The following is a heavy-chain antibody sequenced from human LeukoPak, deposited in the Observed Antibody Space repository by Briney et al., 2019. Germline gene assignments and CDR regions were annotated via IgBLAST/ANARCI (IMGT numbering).Heavy chain of an antibody. J-gene: IGHJ4*02. CDR2: IRYDGSDK. Sequence: GGSLRLSCAASGFTFSSYGMHWVRQAPGKGLEWVAFIRYDGSDKYYADSVKGRFTVSRDNSKNTLYLQMNSLRAEDTAVYYCAITPSTYYDYVWGSQEIDYWGQGTLVTVSS. CDR3: AITPSTYYDYVWGSQEIDY. V-gene: IGHV3-30*02. CDR1: GFTFSSYG. D-gene: IGHD3-16*01.